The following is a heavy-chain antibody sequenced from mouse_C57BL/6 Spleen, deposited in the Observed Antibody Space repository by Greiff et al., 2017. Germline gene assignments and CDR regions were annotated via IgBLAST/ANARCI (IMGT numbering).Heavy chain of an antibody. J-gene: IGHJ1*03. CDR2: IYPGDGDT. Sequence: LVESGAELVKPGASVKISCKASGYAFSSYWMNWVKQRPGKGLEWIGQIYPGDGDTNYNGKFKGKATLTADKSSSTAYMQLSSLTSEDSAVYFCARTDYGSSYWYFDVWGTGATVTVFS. V-gene: IGHV1-80*01. D-gene: IGHD1-1*01. CDR1: GYAFSSYW. CDR3: ARTDYGSSYWYFDV.